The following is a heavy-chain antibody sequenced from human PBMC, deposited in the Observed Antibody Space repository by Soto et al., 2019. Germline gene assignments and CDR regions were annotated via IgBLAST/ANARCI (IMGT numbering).Heavy chain of an antibody. CDR2: ISYDGSNK. Sequence: GGSLRLSCAASGFTFSSYAMHWVRQAPGKGLEWVAVISYDGSNKYYADSVKGRFTISRDNSKNTLYLQMNSLRAEDTAVYYCARGPYDSSGYFDYWGQGTLVTVSS. J-gene: IGHJ4*02. CDR1: GFTFSSYA. D-gene: IGHD3-22*01. V-gene: IGHV3-30-3*01. CDR3: ARGPYDSSGYFDY.